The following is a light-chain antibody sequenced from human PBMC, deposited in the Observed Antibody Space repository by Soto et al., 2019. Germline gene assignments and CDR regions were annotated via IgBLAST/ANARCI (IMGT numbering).Light chain of an antibody. CDR2: GAS. Sequence: EIGMTQSPATLSVSPGERVTLSCRASQSLSSNLAWYQQKPGQAPRLLIYGASTRATDIPARFSGSGSGSEVTLTISSLQSEDFAVYFCQQYNNWPLAFGQGTRLEI. CDR3: QQYNNWPLA. V-gene: IGKV3-15*01. J-gene: IGKJ5*01. CDR1: QSLSSN.